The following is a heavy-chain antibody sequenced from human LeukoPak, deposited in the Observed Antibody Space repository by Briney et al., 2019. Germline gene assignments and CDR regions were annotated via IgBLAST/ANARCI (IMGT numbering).Heavy chain of an antibody. CDR2: TRKKVNSYTT. V-gene: IGHV3-72*01. D-gene: IGHD1-26*01. Sequence: GGSLRLSCEASGFTFSDHYMDWVRQAPGKGLEWVGRTRKKVNSYTTEYAASVKGRFTISRDDSKNSLYLQLNSLKTEETAVYYCVRVVGEAFFDYWGQGTLVTVSS. J-gene: IGHJ4*02. CDR1: GFTFSDHY. CDR3: VRVVGEAFFDY.